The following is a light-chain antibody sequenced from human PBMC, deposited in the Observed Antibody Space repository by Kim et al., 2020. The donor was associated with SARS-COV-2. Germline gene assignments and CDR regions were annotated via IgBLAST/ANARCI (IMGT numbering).Light chain of an antibody. CDR3: QAWDSNTGV. Sequence: VAPGQTVSITCSGDKLGDKYVCWYHQRPGQSPLVVIYQDTKRPSGIPERFSGSNSGNTATLTIRGTQAMDEADYYCQAWDSNTGVFGTGTKVTVL. CDR1: KLGDKY. V-gene: IGLV3-1*01. J-gene: IGLJ1*01. CDR2: QDT.